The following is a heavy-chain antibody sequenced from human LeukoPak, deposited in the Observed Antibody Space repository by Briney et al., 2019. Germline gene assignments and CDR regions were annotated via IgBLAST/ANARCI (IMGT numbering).Heavy chain of an antibody. CDR3: ASGPYPYSSDSSGYTGYFDY. D-gene: IGHD3-22*01. CDR1: GYSISRGYY. Sequence: SETLSLTCAVSGYSISRGYYWGWVRQPPGKGLEWIGIIYHSGSPYYNPSVKSRLTISVDTAKNQFSLKLSSLSAADTAVFYCASGPYPYSSDSSGYTGYFDYWGQGTLVTVSS. J-gene: IGHJ4*02. CDR2: IYHSGSP. V-gene: IGHV4-38-2*01.